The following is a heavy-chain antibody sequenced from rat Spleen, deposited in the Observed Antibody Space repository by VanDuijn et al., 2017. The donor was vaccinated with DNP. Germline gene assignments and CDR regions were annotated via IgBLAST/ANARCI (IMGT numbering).Heavy chain of an antibody. Sequence: EVQLVESGGGLVQPGRSLKLSCAASGFIFNDYGMAWVRQAPKKGLEWVTSINSNGGSTSYRDSVKGRFTISRDNAKSILYLQMDSLRSEDTATYYCTTDFERGYWGQGVMVTVSS. V-gene: IGHV5-20*01. CDR2: INSNGGST. CDR3: TTDFERGY. CDR1: GFIFNDYG. D-gene: IGHD1-11*01. J-gene: IGHJ2*01.